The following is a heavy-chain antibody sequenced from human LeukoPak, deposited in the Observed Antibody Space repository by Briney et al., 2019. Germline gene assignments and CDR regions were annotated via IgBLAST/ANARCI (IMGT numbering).Heavy chain of an antibody. CDR3: ARSSRFYYDSSGYDLKALESMDV. CDR2: MNPNSGNT. CDR1: GYTFTSYA. D-gene: IGHD3-22*01. J-gene: IGHJ6*03. Sequence: ASVKVSCKASGYTFTSYAMNWVRQAPGQGLEWMGWMNPNSGNTGYAQKFQGRVTITRNTSISTAYMELSSLRSEDTAVYYCARSSRFYYDSSGYDLKALESMDVWGKGTTVTVSS. V-gene: IGHV1-8*03.